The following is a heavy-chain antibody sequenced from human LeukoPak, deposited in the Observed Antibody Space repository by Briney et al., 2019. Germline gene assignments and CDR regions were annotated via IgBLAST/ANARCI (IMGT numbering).Heavy chain of an antibody. CDR2: IIPIFGTA. Sequence: SVKVSCKASGGTFSSYAISWVRQAPGQGLEWMGRIIPIFGTANYAQKFQGRVTITTDESTNTAYMELSSLRSEDTAVYYCARDKRRDGYNLSYWGQGTLVTVSS. D-gene: IGHD5-24*01. CDR1: GGTFSSYA. CDR3: ARDKRRDGYNLSY. J-gene: IGHJ4*02. V-gene: IGHV1-69*05.